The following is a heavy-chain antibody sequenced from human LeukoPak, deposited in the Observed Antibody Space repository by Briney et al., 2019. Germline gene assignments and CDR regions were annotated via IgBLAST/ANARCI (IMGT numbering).Heavy chain of an antibody. CDR1: GYTFTSYG. J-gene: IGHJ4*02. V-gene: IGHV1-8*03. CDR3: ALYLGSGYYFY. Sequence: ASVKVSCKASGYTFTSYGISWVRQAPGQGLEWMGWMNPNSGNTGYAQKFQGRVTITRNTSISTAYMELSSLRSEDTAVYYCALYLGSGYYFYWGQGTLVTVSS. D-gene: IGHD3-22*01. CDR2: MNPNSGNT.